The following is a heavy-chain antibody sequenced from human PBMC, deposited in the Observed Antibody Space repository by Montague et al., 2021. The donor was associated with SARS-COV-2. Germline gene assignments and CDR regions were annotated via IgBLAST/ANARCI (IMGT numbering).Heavy chain of an antibody. CDR3: ARLKRYFDSSGSPSAFDF. V-gene: IGHV4-39*02. J-gene: IGHJ3*01. CDR2: IYYTGNT. D-gene: IGHD3-22*01. Sequence: SETLSLTCTVSGGSITNKIDYWAWIRQPPGKGLEWIGSIYYTGNTYYNPSLKSRVTMSVVTSKNHFTLKLSSVTAAETAVYYCARLKRYFDSSGSPSAFDFWGQGTKVTVSS. CDR1: GGSITNKIDY.